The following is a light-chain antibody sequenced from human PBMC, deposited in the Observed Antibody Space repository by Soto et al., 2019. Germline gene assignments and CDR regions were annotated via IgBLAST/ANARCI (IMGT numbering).Light chain of an antibody. CDR1: QSVSSK. CDR3: QQRSKWPPT. J-gene: IGKJ3*01. CDR2: AAS. Sequence: EIVMTQSPATLFVSPGERATLSCRASQSVSSKLAWYQQKPGQAPRLLIYAASTRATGIPARFSGSGSGAEFTLTISSLQSEDFAVYYCQQRSKWPPTFGPGTKVDIK. V-gene: IGKV3-15*01.